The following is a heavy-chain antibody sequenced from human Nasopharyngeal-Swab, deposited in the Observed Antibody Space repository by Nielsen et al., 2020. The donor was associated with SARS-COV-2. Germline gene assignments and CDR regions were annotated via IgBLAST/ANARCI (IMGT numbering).Heavy chain of an antibody. CDR1: GFTVSSNY. V-gene: IGHV3-66*02. J-gene: IGHJ4*02. Sequence: GESLKISCAASGFTVSSNYMSWVRQAPGKGLEWVSVIYSGGSTYYADSVKGRFTISRDNSKNTLSLQMNSLRAEDTAVYYCARDRGGYGDYVDYWGQGTLVTVSS. D-gene: IGHD3-16*01. CDR3: ARDRGGYGDYVDY. CDR2: IYSGGST.